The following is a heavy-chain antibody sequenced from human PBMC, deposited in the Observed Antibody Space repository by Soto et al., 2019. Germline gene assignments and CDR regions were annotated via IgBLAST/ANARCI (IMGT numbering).Heavy chain of an antibody. V-gene: IGHV3-7*01. J-gene: IGHJ4*02. CDR3: ARDTYASGSTDY. D-gene: IGHD3-10*01. CDR1: GFTFSGYW. Sequence: PGGSLRLSCAASGFTFSGYWMTWVRQAPGQGLEWLANIKPDGSGRSYVDSVKGRFTISRDNAKNSLFLQMDSLRAEDTAVYFCARDTYASGSTDYWGQGTLVTVSS. CDR2: IKPDGSGR.